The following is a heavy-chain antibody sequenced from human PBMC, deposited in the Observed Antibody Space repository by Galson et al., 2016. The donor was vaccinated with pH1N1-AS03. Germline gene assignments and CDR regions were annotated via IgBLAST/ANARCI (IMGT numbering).Heavy chain of an antibody. J-gene: IGHJ2*01. D-gene: IGHD5/OR15-5a*01. CDR3: AKDYTGSNWVYNWYFDF. CDR1: RLTVSSNY. CDR2: ISGSGEMT. Sequence: SLRLSCAASRLTVSSNYMSWVRQAPGKGLEWVSGISGSGEMTFYADSVKGRFTISRDTSRNTVYLQMNSLSAEDTAVYICAKDYTGSNWVYNWYFDFWGRGTLVTVSS. V-gene: IGHV3-23*01.